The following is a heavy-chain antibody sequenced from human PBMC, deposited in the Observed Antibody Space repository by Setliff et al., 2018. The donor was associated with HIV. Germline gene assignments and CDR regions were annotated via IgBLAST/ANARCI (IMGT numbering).Heavy chain of an antibody. CDR3: ARGGTTSWNF. CDR1: GFNFTTYW. Sequence: SGGSLRLSCATSGFNFTTYWMSWVRQAPGKGLEWVANIKQDGSEKYYVDSVRGRFTISRDNANNSLYLQMNSLRLEDTAVYYCARGGTTSWNFWGQGTPVTVSS. J-gene: IGHJ4*02. D-gene: IGHD4-17*01. CDR2: IKQDGSEK. V-gene: IGHV3-7*01.